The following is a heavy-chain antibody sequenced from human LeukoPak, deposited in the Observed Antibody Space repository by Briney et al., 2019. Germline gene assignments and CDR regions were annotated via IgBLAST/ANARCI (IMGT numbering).Heavy chain of an antibody. D-gene: IGHD6-13*01. V-gene: IGHV4-59*01. J-gene: IGHJ3*02. CDR2: IYYSGST. CDR3: ATGGIEQQLDDAFDI. Sequence: SETLSLTCTVSDGSISSYYWSWIRQPPGKGLEWIGYIYYSGSTNYNPSLKSRVTISVDTSKNQFSLKLSSVTAADTAVYYCATGGIEQQLDDAFDIWGQGTMVTVSS. CDR1: DGSISSYY.